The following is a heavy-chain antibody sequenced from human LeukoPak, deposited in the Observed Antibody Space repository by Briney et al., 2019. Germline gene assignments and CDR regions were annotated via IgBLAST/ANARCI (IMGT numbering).Heavy chain of an antibody. CDR3: AREYCDSTTCYKTIDY. CDR1: GVTFSIYA. D-gene: IGHD2-2*02. V-gene: IGHV3-64*01. J-gene: IGHJ4*02. CDR2: ITSNGGSA. Sequence: GGSLRLSCAASGVTFSIYAMHWVRQAPGKGLEYVSAITSNGGSAYYANSVKGRFTIPRDNSKNTLYLQMGSLRAEDMAVYYCAREYCDSTTCYKTIDYWGQGTLVTVSS.